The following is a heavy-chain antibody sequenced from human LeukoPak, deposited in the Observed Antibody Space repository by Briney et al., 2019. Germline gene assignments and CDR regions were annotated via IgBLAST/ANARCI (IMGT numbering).Heavy chain of an antibody. V-gene: IGHV3-48*01. D-gene: IGHD2-15*01. CDR3: AKEMGFCSGGSCYRWFDS. J-gene: IGHJ5*01. CDR1: GFTFSTYS. CDR2: ISTSSITK. Sequence: GGSLRLSCAASGFTFSTYSMSWVRQAPGKGPEWLSYISTSSITKYYADSVKGRFTISRDDDKNSLSLQMNRLRADDTAVYYCAKEMGFCSGGSCYRWFDSWGQGTLVTVSS.